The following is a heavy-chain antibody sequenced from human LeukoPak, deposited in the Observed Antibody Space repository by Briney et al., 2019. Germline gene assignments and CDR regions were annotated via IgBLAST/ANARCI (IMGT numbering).Heavy chain of an antibody. J-gene: IGHJ4*02. Sequence: GGSLRLSCAASGFTFSSYAMSWVRQAPGKGLEWVANIKQDGSGKYYVDSVKGRFTISRDNAKNSLYLQMNSLRAEDTAVYYCARDAVSGGGHDYWGQGTLVTVSS. V-gene: IGHV3-7*01. CDR1: GFTFSSYA. CDR3: ARDAVSGGGHDY. CDR2: IKQDGSGK. D-gene: IGHD3-10*01.